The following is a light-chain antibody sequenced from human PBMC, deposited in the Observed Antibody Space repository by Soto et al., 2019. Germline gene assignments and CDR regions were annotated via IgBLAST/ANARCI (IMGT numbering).Light chain of an antibody. V-gene: IGKV3D-20*02. CDR1: QSVSSSY. Sequence: EIVLTQSPGTLSLSPGERATLSCRAIQSVSSSYLAWYQQKPGQAPRLLIYGATTRATGIPARFSGSGTGTDFTLTISSLEPEDFAVYFCQQRLNWPLFTFGPGTKVDIK. CDR3: QQRLNWPLFT. CDR2: GAT. J-gene: IGKJ3*01.